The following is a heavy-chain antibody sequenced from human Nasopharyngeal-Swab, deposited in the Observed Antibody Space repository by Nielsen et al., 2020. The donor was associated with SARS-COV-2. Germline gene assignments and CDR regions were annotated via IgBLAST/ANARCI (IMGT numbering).Heavy chain of an antibody. J-gene: IGHJ3*02. CDR1: GFTFSSYE. Sequence: GESLKISCAASGFTFSSYEMNWVRQAPGKGLEWVSYISSSGSTIYYADSVKDRFTISRDNAKNSLYLQMNSLRAEDTAVYYCARDQLRSSGYYTLGAFDIWGQGTMVTVSS. D-gene: IGHD3-22*01. V-gene: IGHV3-48*03. CDR3: ARDQLRSSGYYTLGAFDI. CDR2: ISSSGSTI.